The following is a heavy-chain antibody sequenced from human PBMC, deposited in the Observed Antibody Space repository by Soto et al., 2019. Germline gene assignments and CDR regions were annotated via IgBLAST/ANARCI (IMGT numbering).Heavy chain of an antibody. V-gene: IGHV3-49*03. CDR1: GFTFGDYA. Sequence: GGSLRLSCTASGFTFGDYAMSWFRQAPGKGLEWVGFIRSKAYGGTTEYAASVKGRFTISRDDSKSIAYLQMNSLKTEDTAVYYCTRAFRRYPYPPDYWGQGTLVTVSS. CDR2: IRSKAYGGTT. D-gene: IGHD3-9*01. J-gene: IGHJ4*02. CDR3: TRAFRRYPYPPDY.